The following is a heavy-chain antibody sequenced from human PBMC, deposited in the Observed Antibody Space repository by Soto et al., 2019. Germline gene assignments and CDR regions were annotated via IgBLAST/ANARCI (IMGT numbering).Heavy chain of an antibody. D-gene: IGHD3-10*01. V-gene: IGHV5-10-1*01. CDR1: GYSFTSYW. CDR3: AILRWFGELLFPPYPYWLDP. CDR2: IDPSDSYT. Sequence: PGESLKISCKGSGYSFTSYWISWVRQMPGKGLEWMGRIDPSDSYTNYSPSFQGHVTISADKSISTAYLQWSSLKASDTAMYYCAILRWFGELLFPPYPYWLDPWGQGTLVTVSS. J-gene: IGHJ5*02.